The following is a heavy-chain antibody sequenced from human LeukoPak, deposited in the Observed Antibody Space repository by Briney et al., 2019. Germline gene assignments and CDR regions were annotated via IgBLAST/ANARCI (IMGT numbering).Heavy chain of an antibody. CDR3: ARDLLQTSSPDAFDI. D-gene: IGHD3-3*01. CDR1: GVSIESRGYA. V-gene: IGHV4-31*03. Sequence: SETLSLTCSVSGVSIESRGYAWTWIRQPPGKGLEWIGHISYSGDTDYKSSLKSRITISLDASKNQFSLKLTSVTAADTAVYFCARDLLQTSSPDAFDIWGQGTMVTVSS. CDR2: ISYSGDT. J-gene: IGHJ3*02.